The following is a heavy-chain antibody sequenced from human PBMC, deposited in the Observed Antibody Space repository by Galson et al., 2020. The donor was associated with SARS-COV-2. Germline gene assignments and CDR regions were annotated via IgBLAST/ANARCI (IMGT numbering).Heavy chain of an antibody. CDR3: AAEGRVADGGTGGFDI. CDR1: GGSFSDSS. J-gene: IGHJ3*02. D-gene: IGHD2-8*02. CDR2: ISHSGST. V-gene: IGHV4-34*01. Sequence: SKTLSLTCAVYGGSFSDSSWTWVRQPPGKGLEWIGEISHSGSTNYSPSLKSRVFMSVDTSKNQFSLKLSSVTAADTAMYYCAAEGRVADGGTGGFDIWGEGTMVTASS.